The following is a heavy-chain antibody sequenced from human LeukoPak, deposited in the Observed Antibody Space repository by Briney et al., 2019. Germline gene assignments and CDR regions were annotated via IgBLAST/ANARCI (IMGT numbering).Heavy chain of an antibody. Sequence: SETLSLTCAVYGGSFSGYYWSWIRQPPGKGLEWIGEINHSGSTNYNPSLKSRVTISVDTSKNQFSLKLSSVTAADTAVYYCARGTGNSVTTMGGYYYGMDVWGQGTTVTVSS. CDR3: ARGTGNSVTTMGGYYYGMDV. J-gene: IGHJ6*02. CDR1: GGSFSGYY. D-gene: IGHD4-11*01. V-gene: IGHV4-34*01. CDR2: INHSGST.